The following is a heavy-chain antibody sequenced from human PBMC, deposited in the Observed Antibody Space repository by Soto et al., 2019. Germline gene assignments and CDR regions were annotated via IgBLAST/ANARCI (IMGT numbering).Heavy chain of an antibody. D-gene: IGHD2-21*02. Sequence: QVQLVESGGGVVQPGRSLRLSCAASGFSFSDYGMHWVRQAPGKGLEWVAVISSDESSKYYPDSVKGRFTISRDNSKNTLYLQMNSLRPEDTAVYYCAKEGGNSYYYYGMDVWGQGTTATVSS. V-gene: IGHV3-30*18. CDR3: AKEGGNSYYYYGMDV. CDR2: ISSDESSK. CDR1: GFSFSDYG. J-gene: IGHJ6*02.